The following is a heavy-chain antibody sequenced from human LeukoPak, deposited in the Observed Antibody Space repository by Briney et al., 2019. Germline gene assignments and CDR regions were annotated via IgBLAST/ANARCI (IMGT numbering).Heavy chain of an antibody. V-gene: IGHV4-59*08. CDR1: GGSISSYY. CDR3: ARQGYDILTGYIDAFDI. D-gene: IGHD3-9*01. Sequence: PSETLSLTCIVSGGSISSYYWSWIRQPPGKGLEWIGYISYSGSTNYNPSLKSRVTISIDTSKNQFSLKLRSVTAADTAIYYCARQGYDILTGYIDAFDIWGQGTMVTVSS. CDR2: ISYSGST. J-gene: IGHJ3*02.